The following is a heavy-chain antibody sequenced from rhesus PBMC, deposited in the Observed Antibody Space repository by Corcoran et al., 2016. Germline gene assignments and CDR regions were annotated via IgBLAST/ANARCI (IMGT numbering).Heavy chain of an antibody. CDR2: GFYSGGIT. V-gene: IGHV3S5*01. J-gene: IGHJ4*01. D-gene: IGHD2-15*01. CDR3: GKGLLGVDY. CDR1: GFTFSTYG. Sequence: EVHLVETGGGLVQPGGSLKLSCAASGFTFSTYGMSWVRQAPGKGKEWVSGFYSGGITYHADSVKGRFTLSRDNSKHTLSLQMNSLRPEDTAVYYCGKGLLGVDYWGQGVLVTVSS.